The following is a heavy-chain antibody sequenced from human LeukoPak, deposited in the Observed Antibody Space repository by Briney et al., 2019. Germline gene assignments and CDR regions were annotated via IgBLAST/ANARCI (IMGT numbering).Heavy chain of an antibody. CDR2: ISAYNGNT. D-gene: IGHD6-19*01. CDR1: GYTFTSYG. J-gene: IGHJ3*02. CDR3: ARGQGYSSGSSPGGAPPVAFDI. V-gene: IGHV1-18*01. Sequence: GASVKVSCKASGYTFTSYGISWVRQAPGQGLEWMGWISAYNGNTNYAQKLQGRDTMTTDTSTSTANMELRSLRSDDTAVYYCARGQGYSSGSSPGGAPPVAFDIWGQGTMVTVSS.